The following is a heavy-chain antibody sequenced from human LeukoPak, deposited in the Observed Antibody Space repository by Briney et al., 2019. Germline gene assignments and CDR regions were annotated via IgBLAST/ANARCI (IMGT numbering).Heavy chain of an antibody. J-gene: IGHJ4*02. CDR1: GGSISSGGYY. D-gene: IGHD1-14*01. CDR2: IYYSGST. V-gene: IGHV4-31*03. Sequence: SETLSLTCTVSGGSISSGGYYWSWIRQHPGTGLEWIGYIYYSGSTYYNPSLKSRVTISVDTSKNQFSLKLSSVTAADTAVYYCASGIGRNFDYWGQGTLVTVSS. CDR3: ASGIGRNFDY.